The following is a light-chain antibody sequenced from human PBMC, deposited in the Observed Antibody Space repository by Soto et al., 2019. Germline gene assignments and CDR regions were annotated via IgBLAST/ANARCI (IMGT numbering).Light chain of an antibody. CDR1: QSVSSSY. J-gene: IGKJ1*01. V-gene: IGKV3-20*01. Sequence: EIGLTQSPGTLSLSPGERATLSCRASQSVSSSYLAWYQQKPGQAPRPLIYGASSRAIGIPDRFSGSGSGTGFTLAISRLEPEAFAVDYCQQYGSSASKFGHGTKVEIK. CDR2: GAS. CDR3: QQYGSSASK.